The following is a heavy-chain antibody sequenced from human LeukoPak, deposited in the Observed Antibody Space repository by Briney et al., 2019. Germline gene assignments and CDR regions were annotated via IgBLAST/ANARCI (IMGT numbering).Heavy chain of an antibody. CDR1: GGSIFSGDYS. J-gene: IGHJ5*02. Sequence: PSETLSLTCAVSGGSIFSGDYSWNWIRQSTGRGLEWIGYMYHGGTTFYNPSLKGRVTISVDRSKNQFSLKLYSVTAADAAVYFCARASGYYGSGSPYPGSWGQGILVTVSS. CDR3: ARASGYYGSGSPYPGS. V-gene: IGHV4-30-2*06. D-gene: IGHD3-10*01. CDR2: MYHGGTT.